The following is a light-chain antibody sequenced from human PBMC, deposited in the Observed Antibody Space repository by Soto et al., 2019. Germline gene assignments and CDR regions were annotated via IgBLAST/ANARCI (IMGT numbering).Light chain of an antibody. CDR2: GAS. V-gene: IGKV3-20*01. Sequence: EIVLTQSPGTLSLSPGERATLSCRASQSVSSSYLAWYQQKPGQAPRLLIYGASSRATGIPDRFSGSGSGKDFTLTISRLEPEDCAVYYCQQYGSSPTFGQGTKVEIK. CDR3: QQYGSSPT. CDR1: QSVSSSY. J-gene: IGKJ1*01.